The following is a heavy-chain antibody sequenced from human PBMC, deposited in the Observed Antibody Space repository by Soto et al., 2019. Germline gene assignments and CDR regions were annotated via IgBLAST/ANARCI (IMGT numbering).Heavy chain of an antibody. CDR1: GFTFNSHA. V-gene: IGHV3-48*01. CDR2: ISSSSSTI. J-gene: IGHJ4*02. Sequence: GGSLRLSCAASGFTFNSHAMSRVRQAPGKGLEWVSAISSSSSTIYYADSVKGRFTISRDNAKNSLYLQMNSLRAEDTAVYYCAREGTAMAFDYWGQGTLVTVSS. CDR3: AREGTAMAFDY. D-gene: IGHD5-18*01.